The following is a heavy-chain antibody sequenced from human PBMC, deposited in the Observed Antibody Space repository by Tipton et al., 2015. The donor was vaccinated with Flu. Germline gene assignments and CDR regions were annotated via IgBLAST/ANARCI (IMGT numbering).Heavy chain of an antibody. CDR3: ARDRRAWASVSTGYFYYGMDV. CDR2: IYYSGIT. D-gene: IGHD5/OR15-5a*01. CDR1: GDSIGRSDYY. V-gene: IGHV4-30-4*01. Sequence: TLSLTCSVSGDSIGRSDYYWSWIRQSPGKGLEWVGYIYYSGITYYKPSLKSRATISLDTSKNQFSLKLSSVTAADTAVYYCARDRRAWASVSTGYFYYGMDVWDQGTTVTVSS. J-gene: IGHJ6*02.